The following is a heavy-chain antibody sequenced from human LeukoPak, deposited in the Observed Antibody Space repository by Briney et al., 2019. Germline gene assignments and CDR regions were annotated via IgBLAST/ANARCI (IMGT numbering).Heavy chain of an antibody. V-gene: IGHV3-23*01. CDR3: ANSLGIRQFDY. D-gene: IGHD5-18*01. J-gene: IGHJ4*02. Sequence: PGGSLRLSCAASGFTFTNYGMSWVRQAPGKGPEWVSAVSGGGGTTYYADSVKGRFTISRDNSKNTLYLQMNSLRAEDTAVYYCANSLGIRQFDYWGQGTLVTVSS. CDR2: VSGGGGTT. CDR1: GFTFTNYG.